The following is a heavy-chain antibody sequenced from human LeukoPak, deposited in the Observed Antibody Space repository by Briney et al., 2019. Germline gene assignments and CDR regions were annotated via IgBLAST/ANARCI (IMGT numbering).Heavy chain of an antibody. D-gene: IGHD6-19*01. Sequence: GGSLRLSCAASGFTFDDYAMHWVRQAPGKGLEWVSGISWNSGSIGYADSAKGRFTISRDNAKNSLYLQMNSLRAEDMALYYCAKAKGIAVAESFDYWGQGTLVTVSS. V-gene: IGHV3-9*03. J-gene: IGHJ4*02. CDR3: AKAKGIAVAESFDY. CDR2: ISWNSGSI. CDR1: GFTFDDYA.